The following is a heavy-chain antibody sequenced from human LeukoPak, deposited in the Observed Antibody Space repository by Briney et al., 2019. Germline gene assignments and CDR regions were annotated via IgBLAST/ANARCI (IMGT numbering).Heavy chain of an antibody. J-gene: IGHJ4*02. CDR1: GGTFSSYA. D-gene: IGHD3-22*01. CDR2: IIPIFGTA. CDR3: ARDLFTYYDSSGLRF. Sequence: SVKVSCKSSGGTFSSYAIIWVRQAPGQGLKWMGGIIPIFGTANYAQKFQGRVTITADESTSTAYMELSSLRSEDTAVYYCARDLFTYYDSSGLRFWGQGTLVTVSS. V-gene: IGHV1-69*13.